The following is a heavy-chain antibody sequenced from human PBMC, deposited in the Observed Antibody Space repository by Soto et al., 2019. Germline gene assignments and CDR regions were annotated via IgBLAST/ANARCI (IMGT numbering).Heavy chain of an antibody. CDR2: IYYDGST. Sequence: SETLSLTCSVAVTSINNNNYYWGWIRQPPGKGLEWIGSIYYDGSTYFNSPLKSRVTISVDTSKTQLFLKLSSVTATDTAVYYCATGGGIAVADVWGQGTLVTVSS. V-gene: IGHV4-39*01. CDR1: VTSINNNNYY. D-gene: IGHD6-19*01. J-gene: IGHJ4*02. CDR3: ATGGGIAVADV.